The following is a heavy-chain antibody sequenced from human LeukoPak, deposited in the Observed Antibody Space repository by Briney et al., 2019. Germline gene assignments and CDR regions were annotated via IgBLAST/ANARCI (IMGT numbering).Heavy chain of an antibody. CDR3: ARDRYSISSLYDF. CDR1: GYTFTSYY. J-gene: IGHJ4*02. D-gene: IGHD6-6*01. V-gene: IGHV1-46*01. Sequence: ASVKVSCKASGYTFTSYYIHWVRQAPGQGLEWMGIINPSGGSTTYARKFQGRVTITRDTPTSTVYMVLSSLGSEDTAVYYCARDRYSISSLYDFWGQGTLVTVSS. CDR2: INPSGGST.